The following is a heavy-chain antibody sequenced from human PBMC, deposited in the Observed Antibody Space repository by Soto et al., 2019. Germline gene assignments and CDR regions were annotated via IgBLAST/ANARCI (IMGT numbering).Heavy chain of an antibody. D-gene: IGHD2-15*01. V-gene: IGHV3-74*01. CDR3: ASTVVTGY. J-gene: IGHJ4*02. Sequence: EVQLVESGGGLVQPGGSLRISCAVSGFTFSSDWMHWVRQAPGKGLVWVSRINSDGSSTSYADSVKGRFTISRDNDKNTLYLQMNSLRAEDTSGYYWASTVVTGYWSQGTLVTVSS. CDR2: INSDGSST. CDR1: GFTFSSDW.